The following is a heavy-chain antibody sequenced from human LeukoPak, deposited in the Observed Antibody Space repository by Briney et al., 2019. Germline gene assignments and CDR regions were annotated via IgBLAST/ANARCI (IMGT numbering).Heavy chain of an antibody. D-gene: IGHD3-10*01. CDR3: AKDSMARNYYGSGSYPTFDY. J-gene: IGHJ4*02. V-gene: IGHV3-23*01. CDR2: ISGSGGST. Sequence: GGSLRLSCAASGFTFSSYAMSWVRQAPGKGLEWGSAISGSGGSTYYADSVKGRFTISRDNSKNTLYLQMNSLRAEDTAVYYCAKDSMARNYYGSGSYPTFDYWGQGTLVTVSS. CDR1: GFTFSSYA.